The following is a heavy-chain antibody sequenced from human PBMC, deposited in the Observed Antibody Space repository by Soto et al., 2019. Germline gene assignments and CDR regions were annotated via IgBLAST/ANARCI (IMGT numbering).Heavy chain of an antibody. D-gene: IGHD6-13*01. J-gene: IGHJ4*02. Sequence: GGSLRLSCAASGFTFSSYGMHWVRQAPGKGLEWVAVISYDGSNKYYADSVKGRFTISRDNSKNTLYLQMNSLRAEDTAVYYCAKNEQDNSPSAIDSSGQGSLVTVSS. V-gene: IGHV3-30*18. CDR2: ISYDGSNK. CDR1: GFTFSSYG. CDR3: AKNEQDNSPSAIDS.